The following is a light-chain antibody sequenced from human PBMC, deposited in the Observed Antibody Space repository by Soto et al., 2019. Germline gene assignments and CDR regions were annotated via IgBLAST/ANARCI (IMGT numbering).Light chain of an antibody. CDR3: QKYNSARWT. V-gene: IGKV1-27*01. CDR2: AAS. CDR1: QGISNY. J-gene: IGKJ1*01. Sequence: DIQMTQSPSSLSASVGDRVTITCPASQGISNYLAWYQQKPGKVPKLLIYAASTLPSGVPSRFSGSGSGTDFTLTITSLQPEDVATYYCQKYNSARWTFGQWNKVEIK.